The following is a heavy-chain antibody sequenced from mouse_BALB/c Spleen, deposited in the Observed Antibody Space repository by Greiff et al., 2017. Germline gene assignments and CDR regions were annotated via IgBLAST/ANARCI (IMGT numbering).Heavy chain of an antibody. J-gene: IGHJ3*01. V-gene: IGHV7-3*02. CDR3: ARGGEYYGYVWFAY. Sequence: EVKVVESGGGLVQPGGSLRLSCATSGFTFTDYYMSWVRQPPGKALEWLGFIRNKANGYTTEYSASVKGRFTISRDNSQSILYLQMNTLRAEDSATYDCARGGEYYGYVWFAYWGQGTLVTVSA. CDR2: IRNKANGYTT. D-gene: IGHD1-2*01. CDR1: GFTFTDYY.